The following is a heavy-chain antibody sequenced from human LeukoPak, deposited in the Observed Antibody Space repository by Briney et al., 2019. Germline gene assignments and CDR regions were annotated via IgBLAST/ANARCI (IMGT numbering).Heavy chain of an antibody. D-gene: IGHD6-19*01. CDR1: GFTFADYN. J-gene: IGHJ4*02. V-gene: IGHV3-15*01. Sequence: PGGSLRLSCTASGFTFADYNMNWVRQAPGKGLEWVGRIKSKTDGGTTDYAAPVKGRFTISRDDSKNTLYLQMNSLKIEDTAVYYCTRYSNGWFWGQGTLVTVSS. CDR2: IKSKTDGGTT. CDR3: TRYSNGWF.